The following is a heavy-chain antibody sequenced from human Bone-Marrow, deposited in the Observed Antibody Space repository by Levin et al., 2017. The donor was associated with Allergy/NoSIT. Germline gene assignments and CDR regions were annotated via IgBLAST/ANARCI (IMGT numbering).Heavy chain of an antibody. J-gene: IGHJ6*03. V-gene: IGHV3-23*01. D-gene: IGHD4-17*01. CDR1: GFIFADYA. Sequence: GESLKISCRISGFIFADYAMNWVRQAPGRGLEWVSSLDGSSGKTHYADVVKGRFTISREYSKNTLFLQMNSLRVEDTARYYCAKAGTTVMLDYSYLDVWGEGTAVTVSS. CDR2: LDGSSGKT. CDR3: AKAGTTVMLDYSYLDV.